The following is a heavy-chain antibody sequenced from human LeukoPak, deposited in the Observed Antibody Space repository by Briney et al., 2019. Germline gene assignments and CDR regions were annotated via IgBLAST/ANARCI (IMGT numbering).Heavy chain of an antibody. CDR1: GGSISSSSYY. D-gene: IGHD3-9*01. V-gene: IGHV4-39*07. J-gene: IGHJ4*02. CDR3: ARVAWGYFDWHYFDY. Sequence: SETLSLTCTVSGGSISSSSYYWGWIRQPPGKGLEWIGSIYYSGSTYYKPSLKSRVTISVDTSKNQFSQKLSSVTSADTAVYYCARVAWGYFDWHYFDYWGQGTLVTVSS. CDR2: IYYSGST.